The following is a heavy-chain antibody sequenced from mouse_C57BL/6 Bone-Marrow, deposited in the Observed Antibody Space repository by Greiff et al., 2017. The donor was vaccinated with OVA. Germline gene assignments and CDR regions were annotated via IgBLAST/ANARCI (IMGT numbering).Heavy chain of an antibody. J-gene: IGHJ3*01. D-gene: IGHD2-1*01. V-gene: IGHV5-2*01. CDR1: EYEFPSHD. CDR3: ARRDGNYGWFAY. CDR2: INSDGGST. Sequence: EVQLQQSGGGLVQPGESLKLSCESNEYEFPSHDMSWVRKTPEKRLELVAAINSDGGSTYYPDTMERRFIISRDNTKKTLYLQMSSLRSEDTALYYCARRDGNYGWFAYWGQGTLVTVSA.